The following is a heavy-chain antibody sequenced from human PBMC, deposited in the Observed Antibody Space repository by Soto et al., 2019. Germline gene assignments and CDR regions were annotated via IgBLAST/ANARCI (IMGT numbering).Heavy chain of an antibody. J-gene: IGHJ4*02. D-gene: IGHD6-6*01. V-gene: IGHV3-48*03. CDR2: ISSSGSTI. CDR1: GFTFSSYE. CDR3: AGTIAALSGADY. Sequence: PGGSLRLSCAASGFTFSSYEMNWVRQAPGKGLEWVSYISSSGSTIYYADSVKGRFTISRDNAKNSLCLQMNSLRAEDTAVYYCAGTIAALSGADYWGQGTLVTVSS.